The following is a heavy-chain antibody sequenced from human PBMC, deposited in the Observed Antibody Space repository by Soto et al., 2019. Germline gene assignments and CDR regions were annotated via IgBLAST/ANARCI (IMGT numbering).Heavy chain of an antibody. CDR3: AREVPGVTSFDY. CDR2: INAGVDGT. Sequence: QVQLVQSGPEMMQPGASVKVSCKASGYASLSYAMHWVRQVHGQVYEWLGWINAGVDGTMYSERFQRRVRITRHTSANTVYMELNALTSEHTAVYYCAREVPGVTSFDYWGQGTLVIVSS. D-gene: IGHD3-10*01. V-gene: IGHV1-3*01. CDR1: GYASLSYA. J-gene: IGHJ4*02.